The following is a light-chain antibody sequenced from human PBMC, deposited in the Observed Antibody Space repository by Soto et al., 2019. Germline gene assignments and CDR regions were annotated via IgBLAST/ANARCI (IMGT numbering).Light chain of an antibody. V-gene: IGLV2-14*03. Sequence: QSVLTQPASVSGSPGQSIAISCTGTSSDVGGYNYVSWYQQHPGKAPKLMIYDVTTRPSGVSNRFSGSKSGNTAALTISGLQAEDEADYYCSSYTSDTTGVFGTGTNVTV. J-gene: IGLJ1*01. CDR2: DVT. CDR1: SSDVGGYNY. CDR3: SSYTSDTTGV.